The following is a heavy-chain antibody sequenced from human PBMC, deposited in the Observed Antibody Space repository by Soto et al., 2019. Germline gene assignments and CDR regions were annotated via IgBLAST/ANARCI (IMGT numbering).Heavy chain of an antibody. CDR2: INAHSGGT. Sequence: XSVKVSCKASVFSFTGYYIPWLRQAPGQGLEWMGWINAHSGGTEYAQKFQGRGTLTRDTAISTAYMTLSSLRSDDTAIYYWAKDSTRKRAYWLDHWGQGAKVTVSS. J-gene: IGHJ5*02. CDR1: VFSFTGYY. V-gene: IGHV1-2*02. D-gene: IGHD3-16*01. CDR3: AKDSTRKRAYWLDH.